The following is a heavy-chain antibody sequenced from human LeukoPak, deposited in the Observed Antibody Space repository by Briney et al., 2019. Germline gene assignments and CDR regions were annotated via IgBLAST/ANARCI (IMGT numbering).Heavy chain of an antibody. CDR3: ARGRHLYSYAYDYYMDV. J-gene: IGHJ6*03. CDR1: GFTFSSYG. D-gene: IGHD5-18*01. CDR2: IRYDGSNK. Sequence: GGSLRLSCAASGFTFSSYGIHWVRQAPGKGLEWVSFIRYDGSNKHYADSVKGRFTISRDNAKNTLYLQVDSLRAEDTAVYYCARGRHLYSYAYDYYMDVWGKGTTVTISS. V-gene: IGHV3-30*02.